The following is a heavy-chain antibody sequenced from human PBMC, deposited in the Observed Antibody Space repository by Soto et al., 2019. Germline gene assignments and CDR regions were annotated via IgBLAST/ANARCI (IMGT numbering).Heavy chain of an antibody. J-gene: IGHJ6*02. Sequence: GGSLRLSCVTSGFTFSRNTMNWVRQAPGKGLEWVASITSSGSYVYYADSVMGRFSASRDNAKNSLSLQMDSLRPDDTAIYFCVKDEGIEAMDVWGQGTTVTVSS. D-gene: IGHD3-3*02. CDR3: VKDEGIEAMDV. V-gene: IGHV3-21*01. CDR2: ITSSGSYV. CDR1: GFTFSRNT.